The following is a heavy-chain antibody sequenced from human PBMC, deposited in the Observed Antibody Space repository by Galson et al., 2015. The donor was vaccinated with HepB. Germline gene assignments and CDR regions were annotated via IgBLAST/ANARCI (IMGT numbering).Heavy chain of an antibody. Sequence: SVKVSCKASGGTFSSYAISWVRQAPGQGLEWMGGIIPIFGTANYAQKFQGRVTITADKSTSTAYMELSSLRSEDTAVYYCARDLTDYYDSSGENFDYWGQGTLVTVSS. V-gene: IGHV1-69*06. CDR2: IIPIFGTA. CDR3: ARDLTDYYDSSGENFDY. J-gene: IGHJ4*02. D-gene: IGHD3-22*01. CDR1: GGTFSSYA.